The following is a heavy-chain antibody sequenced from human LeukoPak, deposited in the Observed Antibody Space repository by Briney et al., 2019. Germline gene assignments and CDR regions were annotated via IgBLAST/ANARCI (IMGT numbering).Heavy chain of an antibody. CDR2: IYYSGST. CDR1: GGSFSGYY. J-gene: IGHJ6*03. Sequence: PSETLSLTCAVYGGSFSGYYWSWIRQPPGKGLEWIGYIYYSGSTNYNPSLKSRVTISVDTSKNQFSLKLSSVTAADTAVYYCARGLYSGYDFGYYYYYMDVWGKGTTVTISS. CDR3: ARGLYSGYDFGYYYYYMDV. V-gene: IGHV4-59*01. D-gene: IGHD5-12*01.